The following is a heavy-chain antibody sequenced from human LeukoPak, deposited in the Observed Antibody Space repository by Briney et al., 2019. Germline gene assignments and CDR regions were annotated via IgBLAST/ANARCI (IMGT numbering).Heavy chain of an antibody. CDR3: ARDDTSGYYSSWYEKHRRFDY. J-gene: IGHJ4*02. CDR2: ISSSGSTI. CDR1: GFTFSSYE. Sequence: GGSLRLSCAASGFTFSSYEMNWVRQAPGKGLEWVSYISSSGSTIYYADSVKGRLTISRDNAENSLYLQMHSLRPEDTAFYYCARDDTSGYYSSWYEKHRRFDYWGRGTLVTVSS. D-gene: IGHD6-13*01. V-gene: IGHV3-48*03.